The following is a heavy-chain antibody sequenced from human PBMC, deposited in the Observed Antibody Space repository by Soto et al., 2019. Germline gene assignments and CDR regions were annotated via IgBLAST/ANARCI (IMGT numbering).Heavy chain of an antibody. CDR3: ARDRRGDYLADY. D-gene: IGHD4-17*01. J-gene: IGHJ4*02. CDR1: GYTFTGYY. V-gene: IGHV1-2*02. CDR2: INPNSGGT. Sequence: QVQLVQSGAEVKKPGASVKVSCKASGYTFTGYYMHWVRQAPGQGLEWMGWINPNSGGTNYAQKFQGRVTITADESTSTAYMELSSLRSEDTAVYYCARDRRGDYLADYWGQGTLVTVSS.